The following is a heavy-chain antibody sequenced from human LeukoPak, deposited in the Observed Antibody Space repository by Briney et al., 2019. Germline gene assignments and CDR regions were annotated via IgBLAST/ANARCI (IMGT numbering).Heavy chain of an antibody. CDR2: VKQDGSER. V-gene: IGHV3-7*01. J-gene: IGHJ4*02. CDR1: GFSTSVYW. Sequence: GGSLRLSCEASGFSTSVYWMSWVRQAPGKGLEWVGNVKQDGSERNYVDSVKGRFTISRDNAKNSLYLQMNSLRAEDTAVYYCARDGAAAPHDYWGQGTLVTVSS. D-gene: IGHD6-13*01. CDR3: ARDGAAAPHDY.